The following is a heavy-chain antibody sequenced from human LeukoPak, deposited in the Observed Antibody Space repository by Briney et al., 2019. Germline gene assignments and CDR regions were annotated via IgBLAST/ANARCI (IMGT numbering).Heavy chain of an antibody. D-gene: IGHD1-26*01. CDR2: IKSKTDGGTT. V-gene: IGHV3-15*01. J-gene: IGHJ4*02. CDR3: TTEWLEWERSFDY. CDR1: GFTFDDYG. Sequence: GGSLRLSCAASGFTFDDYGLSWVRQAPGKGLEWVGRIKSKTDGGTTDYAAPVKGRFTISRDDSKNTLYLQMNSLKTEDTAVYYCTTEWLEWERSFDYWGQGTLVTVSS.